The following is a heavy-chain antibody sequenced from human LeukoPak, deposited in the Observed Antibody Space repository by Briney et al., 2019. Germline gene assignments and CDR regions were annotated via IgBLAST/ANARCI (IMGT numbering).Heavy chain of an antibody. D-gene: IGHD4-23*01. Sequence: ASVKVSCKASVGTFSSCAISWVRQAPGQGLEWMGRIIPILGIANYAQKFQGRVTITADKSTSTAYMELSSLRSEDTAVYYCARDVTVVTPSRGDAFDIWGQGTMVTVSS. V-gene: IGHV1-69*04. J-gene: IGHJ3*02. CDR2: IIPILGIA. CDR3: ARDVTVVTPSRGDAFDI. CDR1: VGTFSSCA.